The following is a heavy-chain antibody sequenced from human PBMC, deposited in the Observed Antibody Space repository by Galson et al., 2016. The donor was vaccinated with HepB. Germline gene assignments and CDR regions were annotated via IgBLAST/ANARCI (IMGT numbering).Heavy chain of an antibody. Sequence: SLRLACAASGFKFDDYGMSWVRQAPGKGLVWVSGINWNGGSTGYVDSVKGRFTISRDNAKNSLYLQMNSLRAEDTALYYCARATPYYDILTGYYNYYFDYWGQGTLVTVSS. CDR3: ARATPYYDILTGYYNYYFDY. CDR2: INWNGGST. CDR1: GFKFDDYG. J-gene: IGHJ4*02. V-gene: IGHV3-20*04. D-gene: IGHD3-9*01.